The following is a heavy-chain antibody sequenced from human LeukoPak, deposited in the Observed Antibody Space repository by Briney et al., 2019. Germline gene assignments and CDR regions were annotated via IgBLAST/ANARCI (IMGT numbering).Heavy chain of an antibody. V-gene: IGHV4-34*01. CDR3: ARGIPGRSIDY. Sequence: PSETLSLTCAVYGGSFSGYYWSWIRQPPGKGLEWIGEINHSGSTDYNPSLKSRVTISVDTSKNQFSLKLSSVTAADTAVYYCARGIPGRSIDYWGQGTLVTVSS. CDR1: GGSFSGYY. D-gene: IGHD3-16*02. CDR2: INHSGST. J-gene: IGHJ4*02.